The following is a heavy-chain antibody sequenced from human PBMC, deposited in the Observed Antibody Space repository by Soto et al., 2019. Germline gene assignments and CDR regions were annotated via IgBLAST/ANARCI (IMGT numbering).Heavy chain of an antibody. CDR3: ARHGQGGYQVLSTVWFAP. D-gene: IGHD2-2*01. V-gene: IGHV4-39*01. CDR1: GGSISTTSYY. J-gene: IGHJ5*02. Sequence: SETLSLTCTVSGGSISTTSYYWGWIRQPPGKGLEWIGSIYYSGSTYYKPSLKSRVTISVDTSKNQFSLKLSSVTAADTAVYYCARHGQGGYQVLSTVWFAPWGHGTLVTVSS. CDR2: IYYSGST.